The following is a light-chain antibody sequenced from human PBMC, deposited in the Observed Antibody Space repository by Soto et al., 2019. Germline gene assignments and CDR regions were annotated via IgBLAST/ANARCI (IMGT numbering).Light chain of an antibody. Sequence: DSQMTQYPSTLSASIGDRVTITCRAGQSISSWLAWYQQKPGKAPKLLISKASTLQSGVPPRFSGSGSGTEFALTISSLQPGDFATYYCQQYESYPMTFGGGTKVEIK. CDR1: QSISSW. CDR2: KAS. J-gene: IGKJ4*01. V-gene: IGKV1-5*03. CDR3: QQYESYPMT.